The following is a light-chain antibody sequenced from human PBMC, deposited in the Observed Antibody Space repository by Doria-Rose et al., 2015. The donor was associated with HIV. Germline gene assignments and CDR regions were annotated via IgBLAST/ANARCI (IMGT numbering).Light chain of an antibody. J-gene: IGKJ3*01. CDR1: QSLLYTSRNY. CDR2: CAS. CDR3: QQYYDTPS. V-gene: IGKV4-1*01. Sequence: TQSPESLGMSLGERATLNCKSNQSLLYTSRNYLAWYQQKPGQPPKLLIYCASTRQSGVPARFSGGGSGTDFTLTISSLEAEDVAVYYCQQYYDTPSFGPGTTVDIK.